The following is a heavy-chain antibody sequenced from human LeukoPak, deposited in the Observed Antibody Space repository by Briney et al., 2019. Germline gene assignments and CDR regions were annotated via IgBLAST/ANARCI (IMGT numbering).Heavy chain of an antibody. CDR3: ARSLRWFGELSSPYYFDY. CDR2: IYYSGST. J-gene: IGHJ4*02. Sequence: SETLSLTCTVSGGSISSSSYYWGWIRQPPGKGLEWIGSIYYSGSTYYNPSLKSRVTISVDTSKNQFSLKLSSVTAADTAVYYCARSLRWFGELSSPYYFDYWGQGTLVTVSS. V-gene: IGHV4-39*01. CDR1: GGSISSSSYY. D-gene: IGHD3-10*01.